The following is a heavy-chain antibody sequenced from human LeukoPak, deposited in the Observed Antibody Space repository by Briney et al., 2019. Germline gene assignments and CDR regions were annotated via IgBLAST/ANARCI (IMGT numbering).Heavy chain of an antibody. CDR3: ARMNYVSSGWGAPFDS. J-gene: IGHJ4*02. CDR1: GFTLSSYG. CDR2: IRYDGSNK. V-gene: IGHV3-30*02. D-gene: IGHD1-7*01. Sequence: GGSLRLSCAASGFTLSSYGMHWVRQAPGKGLGWVAFIRYDGSNKYYADSVKGRFTISRDNSKNTLYLQINSLRAEDTAVYYCARMNYVSSGWGAPFDSWGQGTLVTVSS.